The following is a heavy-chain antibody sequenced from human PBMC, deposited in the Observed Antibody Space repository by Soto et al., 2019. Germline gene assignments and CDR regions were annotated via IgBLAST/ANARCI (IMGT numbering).Heavy chain of an antibody. Sequence: QVQLVESGGGVVQPGRSLRLSCAASGFTFSSYAMHWVRQAPGKGLEWVAVISYDGSNKYYADSVKGRFTISRDNSKNTLYLQMNSLRAEDTAVYYCAAELGIDAFDIWGQGTMVTVSS. CDR2: ISYDGSNK. CDR3: AAELGIDAFDI. V-gene: IGHV3-30-3*01. D-gene: IGHD7-27*01. CDR1: GFTFSSYA. J-gene: IGHJ3*02.